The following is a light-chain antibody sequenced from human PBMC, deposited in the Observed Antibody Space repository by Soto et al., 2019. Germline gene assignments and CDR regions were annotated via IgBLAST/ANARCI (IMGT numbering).Light chain of an antibody. CDR1: QSITSN. V-gene: IGKV3-20*01. J-gene: IGKJ1*01. CDR3: QQYGSSPGT. Sequence: EVVMTQSPASLSVSPGEIATLSFSASQSITSNLAWNQQKPGQAPRLLIFGASIRDTGIPDRFSGSGSGTDFTLTISRLEPEDFAVYYCQQYGSSPGTFGHGTKVDIK. CDR2: GAS.